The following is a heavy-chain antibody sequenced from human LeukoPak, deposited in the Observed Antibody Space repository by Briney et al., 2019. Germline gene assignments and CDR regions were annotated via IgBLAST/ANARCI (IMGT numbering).Heavy chain of an antibody. CDR2: ISFDGSNK. J-gene: IGHJ4*02. CDR1: GVTFTNYG. CDR3: ARESYSTSWQLDS. Sequence: PGRSLRLSCAASGVTFTNYGMHWVRQAPGKGLEWVAVISFDGSNKYYADSVKGRFTISRDNSKNTLYVQMDSLRTEDTAVYYCARESYSTSWQLDSWGQGTLVTVSS. V-gene: IGHV3-30*03. D-gene: IGHD6-13*01.